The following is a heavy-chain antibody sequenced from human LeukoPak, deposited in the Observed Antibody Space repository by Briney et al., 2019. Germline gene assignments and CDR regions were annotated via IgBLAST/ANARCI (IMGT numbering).Heavy chain of an antibody. Sequence: ASVKVSCKVSGYTLTELSMHWVRQAPGKGLEWMGGFDPEDGETIYAQKFQGRVTMTEDTSTDTAYMELSSLRSEDTAVYYCATKSLMLRYFDWLPHPFDYWGQGTLVTVSS. CDR2: FDPEDGET. D-gene: IGHD3-9*01. V-gene: IGHV1-24*01. CDR1: GYTLTELS. CDR3: ATKSLMLRYFDWLPHPFDY. J-gene: IGHJ4*02.